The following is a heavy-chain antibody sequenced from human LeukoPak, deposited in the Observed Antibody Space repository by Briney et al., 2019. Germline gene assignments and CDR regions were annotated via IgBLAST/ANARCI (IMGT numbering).Heavy chain of an antibody. J-gene: IGHJ4*02. CDR1: GYTLTELS. V-gene: IGHV1-24*01. D-gene: IGHD3-9*01. CDR3: ARCFDWFGTKSFDY. Sequence: ASVKVSCKVSGYTLTELSMHWVRQAPGKGLEWMGGFDPEDGETIYAQKFQGRVTMTEDTSTDTAYMELSSLRSDDTAVYYCARCFDWFGTKSFDYWGQGTLVTVSS. CDR2: FDPEDGET.